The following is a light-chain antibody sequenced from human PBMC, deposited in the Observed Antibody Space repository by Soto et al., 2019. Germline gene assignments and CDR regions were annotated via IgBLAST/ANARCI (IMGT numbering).Light chain of an antibody. V-gene: IGLV2-8*01. CDR3: SSYAGIHIV. CDR1: SSDVGNYDY. Sequence: LTQPPSASGSPGQSVTISCTGTSSDVGNYDYVSWYQQHPGKAPKLMIYDVSKRPSGVPDRFSGSKSGNTASLTVSGLQAEDEADYYCSSYAGIHIVFGTGTKVTVL. CDR2: DVS. J-gene: IGLJ1*01.